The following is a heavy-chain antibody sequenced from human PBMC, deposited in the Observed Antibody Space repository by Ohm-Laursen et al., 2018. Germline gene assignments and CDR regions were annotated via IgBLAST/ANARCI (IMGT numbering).Heavy chain of an antibody. D-gene: IGHD1-26*01. CDR2: ISWNSGSI. J-gene: IGHJ4*02. V-gene: IGHV3-9*01. Sequence: SLRLSCAASGFTFDDYAMHWVRQAPGKGLEWVSGISWNSGSIGYADSVKGRFTISRDNAKNSLYLQINSLRVEDTALYYCANRVGYWGQGTLVTVSS. CDR1: GFTFDDYA. CDR3: ANRVGY.